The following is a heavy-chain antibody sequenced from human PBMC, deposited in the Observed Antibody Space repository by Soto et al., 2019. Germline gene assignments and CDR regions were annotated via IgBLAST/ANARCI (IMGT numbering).Heavy chain of an antibody. V-gene: IGHV1-69*13. J-gene: IGHJ6*02. CDR1: GGTFSSYA. D-gene: IGHD2-2*01. CDR3: ARSTLYPPYASHMDDDYYGMDV. Sequence: EASVKVSCKASGGTFSSYAISWVRQAPGQGLEWMGGIIPIFGTANYAQKFQGRVTITADESTSTAYMELSSLRSEDTAVYYCARSTLYPPYASHMDDDYYGMDVWGQGTTVTVSS. CDR2: IIPIFGTA.